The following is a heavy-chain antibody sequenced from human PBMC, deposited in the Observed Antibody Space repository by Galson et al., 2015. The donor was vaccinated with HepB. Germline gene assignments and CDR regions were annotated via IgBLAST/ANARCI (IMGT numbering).Heavy chain of an antibody. V-gene: IGHV3-23*01. D-gene: IGHD2-15*01. CDR3: AKDLLTIDAFDI. CDR2: TTGTASHT. Sequence: SLRLSCAASGFTFSSYAMSWARQAPGKGLEWVSSTTGTASHTYYADSVKGRFTISRDNSKNTLYLQMNSLRAEDTAVYYCAKDLLTIDAFDIWGQRTMVTVSS. J-gene: IGHJ3*02. CDR1: GFTFSSYA.